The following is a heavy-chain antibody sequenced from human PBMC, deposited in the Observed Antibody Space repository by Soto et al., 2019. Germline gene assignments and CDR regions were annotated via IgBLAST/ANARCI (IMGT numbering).Heavy chain of an antibody. D-gene: IGHD3-10*01. CDR2: IKSKTDGGTT. CDR3: TTDFLWLLNYGMDV. CDR1: GFTFSNAW. Sequence: EVQLVESGGGLVKPGGSLRLSCAASGFTFSNAWMSWVRQAPGKGLEWVGRIKSKTDGGTTDYAAPVKGRFTISRDDSKNTLYLQMNSLKTEDTAVYYCTTDFLWLLNYGMDVWGQGTTVTVSS. J-gene: IGHJ6*02. V-gene: IGHV3-15*01.